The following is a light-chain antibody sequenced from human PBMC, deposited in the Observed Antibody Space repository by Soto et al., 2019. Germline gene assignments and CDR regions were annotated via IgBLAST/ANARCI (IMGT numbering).Light chain of an antibody. CDR2: DAS. V-gene: IGKV1-33*01. CDR1: QDISNY. J-gene: IGKJ5*01. CDR3: QQYDNLPSIT. Sequence: DIQMTQSPSSLSASVGDRVTITCQASQDISNYLNWYQQKPGKAPKLLIYDASNLETGVPSRFSGSGSGTDFTFTISSLQPEEIATYYCQQYDNLPSITFGQGTRLEIK.